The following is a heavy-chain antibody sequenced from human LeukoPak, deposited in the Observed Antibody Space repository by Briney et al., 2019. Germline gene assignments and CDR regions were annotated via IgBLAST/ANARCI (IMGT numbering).Heavy chain of an antibody. CDR2: INWNGGST. CDR1: GFTFDDYG. J-gene: IGHJ3*02. Sequence: PGGSLRLSCAASGFTFDDYGMSWVRQAPGKGLEWVSGINWNGGSTGYADSVKGRFTISRDNAKNSLYLQMNSLRAEDTALYYCAKDFHLLWFGEYAFDIWGQGTMVTVSS. D-gene: IGHD3-10*01. CDR3: AKDFHLLWFGEYAFDI. V-gene: IGHV3-20*04.